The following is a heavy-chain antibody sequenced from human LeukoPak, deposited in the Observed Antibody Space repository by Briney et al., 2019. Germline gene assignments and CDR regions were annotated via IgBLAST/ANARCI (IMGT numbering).Heavy chain of an antibody. CDR2: IKQDGSEK. Sequence: PGGSLRLSCAASGFTFSSYWMSWVRQAPGKGLEWVANIKQDGSEKYYVDSVKGRFTISRDNAKNSLYLQMNSLRAEDTAVYYCARDVPSITIFGVVLDYYYYYMDVWGKGTTVTVSS. J-gene: IGHJ6*03. D-gene: IGHD3-3*01. V-gene: IGHV3-7*01. CDR1: GFTFSSYW. CDR3: ARDVPSITIFGVVLDYYYYYMDV.